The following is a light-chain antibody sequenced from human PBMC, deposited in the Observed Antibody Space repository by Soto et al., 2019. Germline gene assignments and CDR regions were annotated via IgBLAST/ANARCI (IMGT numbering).Light chain of an antibody. J-gene: IGLJ1*01. V-gene: IGLV1-40*01. CDR1: SSNIGAGYD. CDR3: QSYDSSLCGYV. Sequence: QTVLPQPPSVSGARGQMVTISYTGSSSNIGAGYDGHWYQQLPGTDPKLLIYGNRNRPSGVPDRFSGSKSGTTASLAITGLQAEDEADYYCQSYDSSLCGYVFGTGTKVTV. CDR2: GNR.